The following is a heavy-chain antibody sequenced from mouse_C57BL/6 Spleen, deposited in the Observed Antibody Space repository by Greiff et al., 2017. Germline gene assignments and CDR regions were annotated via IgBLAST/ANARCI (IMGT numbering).Heavy chain of an antibody. Sequence: EVQRVESVGGLVKPGGSLKFSCAASGFTFSDSGMHWVRQAPEKGLEWVAYISSGSSTIYYADTVKGRFTITRDNAKNPLFLQMTSLWSEDRAMYYCARHRRYIDVWGTGTSVTVSS. CDR2: ISSGSSTI. CDR3: ARHRRYIDV. V-gene: IGHV5-17*01. J-gene: IGHJ1*03. CDR1: GFTFSDSG.